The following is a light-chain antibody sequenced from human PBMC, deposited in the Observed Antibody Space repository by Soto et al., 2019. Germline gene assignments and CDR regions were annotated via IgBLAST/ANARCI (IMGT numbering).Light chain of an antibody. V-gene: IGLV2-14*01. Sequence: QSVLTQPASVSGSPGQSITISCTGTSSDVGAYKYVSWYQQHPGKAPTLMIYEVSSRPSGVSNRFSGSKSGNTASLTISGLQAEDEADHYCSSYTSSNTFYVFGTGTKVTVL. J-gene: IGLJ1*01. CDR2: EVS. CDR1: SSDVGAYKY. CDR3: SSYTSSNTFYV.